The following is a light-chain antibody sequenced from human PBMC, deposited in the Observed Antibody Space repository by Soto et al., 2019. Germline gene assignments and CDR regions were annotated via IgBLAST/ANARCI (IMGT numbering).Light chain of an antibody. CDR3: QQYGSSPPYT. CDR2: GAS. Sequence: EIVLTQSPGTLSLSPGERATLSCRASQSVSSSYLAWYQQKPGQAPRLLIYGASSRATGIPGRFSGSGSGTDFTLTIIGLEPEDFAVYYCQQYGSSPPYTFGQGTKLEIK. V-gene: IGKV3-20*01. CDR1: QSVSSSY. J-gene: IGKJ2*01.